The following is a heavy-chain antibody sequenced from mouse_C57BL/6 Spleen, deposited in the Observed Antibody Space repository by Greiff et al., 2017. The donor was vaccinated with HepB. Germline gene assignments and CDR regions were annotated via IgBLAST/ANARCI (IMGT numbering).Heavy chain of an antibody. Sequence: QVQLQQSGPELVKPGASVKISCKASGYAFSSSWMNWVKQRPGKGLEWIGRIYPGDGDTNYNGKFKGKATLTADKSSSTAYMQLSSRTSEDSAVYFCARSRTGFAYWGQGTLVTVSA. CDR1: GYAFSSSW. J-gene: IGHJ3*01. CDR2: IYPGDGDT. V-gene: IGHV1-82*01. CDR3: ARSRTGFAY.